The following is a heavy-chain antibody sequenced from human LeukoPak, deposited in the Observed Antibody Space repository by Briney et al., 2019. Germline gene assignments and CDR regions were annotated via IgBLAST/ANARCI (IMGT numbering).Heavy chain of an antibody. V-gene: IGHV3-74*03. Sequence: GGSLRLSCAASGFTFSSHWMHWVRQAPGKGLVWVSRINNDGSSTTYADSVKGRFTISRDNAKNTLCLQMNSLRAEDTAVYYCARDGKNYYGMDVWGQGTTVTVSS. D-gene: IGHD1-1*01. J-gene: IGHJ6*02. CDR1: GFTFSSHW. CDR3: ARDGKNYYGMDV. CDR2: INNDGSST.